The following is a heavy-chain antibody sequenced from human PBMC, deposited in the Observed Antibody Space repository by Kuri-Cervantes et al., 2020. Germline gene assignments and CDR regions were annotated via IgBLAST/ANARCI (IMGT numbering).Heavy chain of an antibody. CDR1: GFTFSSYA. J-gene: IGHJ4*02. V-gene: IGHV3-30-3*01. CDR2: ISYDGSNK. CDR3: ARGLEDVWGSYPDY. Sequence: GESLKISCPASGFTFSSYAMHWVRQAPGKGLEWVAVISYDGSNKYYADSVKGRFTISRDNAKNSLYLQMNSLRAEDTAVYYCARGLEDVWGSYPDYWGQGTLVTVSS. D-gene: IGHD3-16*01.